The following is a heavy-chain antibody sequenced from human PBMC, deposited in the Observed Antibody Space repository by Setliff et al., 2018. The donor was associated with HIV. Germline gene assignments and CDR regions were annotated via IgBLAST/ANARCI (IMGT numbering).Heavy chain of an antibody. CDR1: GFTFSNYD. CDR2: INQDGSEK. Sequence: GGSLRLSCAASGFTFSNYDMNWVRQAPGKGLQFMANINQDGSEKYCVDPVKGRFTISRDNAKNSLYLQMNSLGAEDTAVYYCARGRRVSSNYYYYYYMDVWGKGTTVTVSS. V-gene: IGHV3-7*03. CDR3: ARGRRVSSNYYYYYYMDV. D-gene: IGHD2-2*01. J-gene: IGHJ6*03.